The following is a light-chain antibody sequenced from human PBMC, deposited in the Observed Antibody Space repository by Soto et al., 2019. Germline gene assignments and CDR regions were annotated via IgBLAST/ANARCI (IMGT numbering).Light chain of an antibody. V-gene: IGKV3-15*01. CDR2: GAS. Sequence: EIVMTQSPVTLSVSPGETATLSCRASQSASNNLAWYQQKPGQPPRLLIYGASTRAIGTPARFSGTGYGTEFTLTISTLQPDDSAVYYCQQYNVWPPLTFGGGTKVEI. J-gene: IGKJ4*01. CDR1: QSASNN. CDR3: QQYNVWPPLT.